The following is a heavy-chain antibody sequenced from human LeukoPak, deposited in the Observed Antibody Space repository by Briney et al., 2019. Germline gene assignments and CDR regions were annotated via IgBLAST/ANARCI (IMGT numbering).Heavy chain of an antibody. V-gene: IGHV4-59*01. CDR2: IHYSGST. D-gene: IGHD6-6*01. CDR1: GGSISSYY. CDR3: ARGSLYSSSSLFDF. J-gene: IGHJ4*02. Sequence: SETLSLTCTVSGGSISSYYWNWLRQPPGKGLEWIGYIHYSGSTNYNPSLNSRLTISVDTSQNQFSLKLSSVSAADTAVYYCARGSLYSSSSLFDFWGQGTLVTVSS.